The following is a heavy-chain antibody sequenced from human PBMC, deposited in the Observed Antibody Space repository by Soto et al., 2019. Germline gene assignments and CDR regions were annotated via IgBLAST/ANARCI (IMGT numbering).Heavy chain of an antibody. Sequence: QVQLVQSGAEVKKPGSSVKVSCKASGGTFSNYTISWVRQAPGQGLEWMGRIIPILGIANYAQKFQGRVTITADKSTNTAYMELSSVRSEDTAMYYCAKVSEMCSATEGYYYYMDVWGKGTTVTVSS. V-gene: IGHV1-69*02. D-gene: IGHD3-10*02. CDR2: IIPILGIA. J-gene: IGHJ6*03. CDR1: GGTFSNYT. CDR3: AKVSEMCSATEGYYYYMDV.